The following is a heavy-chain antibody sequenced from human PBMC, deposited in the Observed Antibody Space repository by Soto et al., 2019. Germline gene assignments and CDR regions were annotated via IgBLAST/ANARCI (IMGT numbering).Heavy chain of an antibody. CDR3: AREDSIIIPAVSDF. D-gene: IGHD2-2*01. Sequence: GGSLRLSCAASGFAFSSYGMHWVRQAPGKGLEWVAVISYDGSNKYYADSVKGRFTISRDNSKNTLYLQMNSLRAEDTAVYYCAREDSIIIPAVSDFWGQGTLVTVSS. J-gene: IGHJ4*02. V-gene: IGHV3-30*03. CDR1: GFAFSSYG. CDR2: ISYDGSNK.